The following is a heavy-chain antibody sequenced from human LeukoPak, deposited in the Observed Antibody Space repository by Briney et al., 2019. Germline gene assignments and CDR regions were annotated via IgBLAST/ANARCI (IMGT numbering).Heavy chain of an antibody. D-gene: IGHD5-18*01. CDR2: IIPIFGTA. J-gene: IGHJ3*02. V-gene: IGHV1-69*13. CDR1: GGTFSSYA. CDR3: ADGYSYGFAFDI. Sequence: ASVKVSFTASGGTFSSYAISWVRQAPGQGLEWMGGIIPIFGTANYAQKFQGRVTITADESTSTAYMELSSLRSEDTAVYYCADGYSYGFAFDIWGQGTMVTVSS.